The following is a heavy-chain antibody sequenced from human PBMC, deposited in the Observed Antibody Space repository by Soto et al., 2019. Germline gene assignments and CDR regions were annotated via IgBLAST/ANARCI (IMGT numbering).Heavy chain of an antibody. Sequence: QVQLQQWGAGLLKPSETLSLTCTVSGGSFSGYFWTWIRQPPGKGLEWLAEINHSGITNYNPSVESRVSMSVDTSKNQFSLRLYSVTAADTAVYYCVRGPHNYNSRYFDYWGQGTLVTVSS. CDR1: GGSFSGYF. CDR2: INHSGIT. CDR3: VRGPHNYNSRYFDY. J-gene: IGHJ4*02. D-gene: IGHD1-1*01. V-gene: IGHV4-34*01.